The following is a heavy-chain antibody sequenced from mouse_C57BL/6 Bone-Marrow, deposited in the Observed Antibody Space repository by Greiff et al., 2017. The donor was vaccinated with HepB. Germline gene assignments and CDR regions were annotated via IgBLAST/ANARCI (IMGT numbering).Heavy chain of an antibody. CDR3: ARLPTTVVGYYYAMDY. CDR1: GFTFSSYG. J-gene: IGHJ4*01. V-gene: IGHV5-6*01. CDR2: ISSGGSYT. D-gene: IGHD1-1*01. Sequence: EVQRVESGGDLVKPGGSLKLSCAASGFTFSSYGMSWVRQTPDKRLEWVATISSGGSYTYYPDSVKGRFTISRDNAKNTLYLQMSSLKSEDTAMYYCARLPTTVVGYYYAMDYWGQGTSVTVSS.